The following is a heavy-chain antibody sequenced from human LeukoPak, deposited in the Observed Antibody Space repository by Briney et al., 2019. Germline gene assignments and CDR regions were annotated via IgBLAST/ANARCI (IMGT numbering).Heavy chain of an antibody. D-gene: IGHD3-22*01. V-gene: IGHV3-11*06. Sequence: PGGSLRLSCAASGFTFSDYYMSWIRQAPGKGLEWVSYISSSSSYTNYADSVKGRFTISRDNAKNSLCLQMNSLRAEDTAVYYCARDRMELLGGMNYYDSSGYYHDYWGQGTLVTVSS. J-gene: IGHJ4*02. CDR3: ARDRMELLGGMNYYDSSGYYHDY. CDR1: GFTFSDYY. CDR2: ISSSSSYT.